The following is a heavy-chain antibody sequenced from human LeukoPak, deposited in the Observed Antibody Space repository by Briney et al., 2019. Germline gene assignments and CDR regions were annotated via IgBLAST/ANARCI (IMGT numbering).Heavy chain of an antibody. J-gene: IGHJ4*02. D-gene: IGHD3-10*01. Sequence: PEGSLRLSCAASGFTFSSYAMSWVRQAPGKGLEWVSIISGSGGSTNYADSVKGRFTISRDNSKNTLYLQMNSLRAEDTAVYYCAKPYYGSGSYYGFNYYAFDYWGQGTLVTVSS. CDR3: AKPYYGSGSYYGFNYYAFDY. CDR2: ISGSGGST. V-gene: IGHV3-23*01. CDR1: GFTFSSYA.